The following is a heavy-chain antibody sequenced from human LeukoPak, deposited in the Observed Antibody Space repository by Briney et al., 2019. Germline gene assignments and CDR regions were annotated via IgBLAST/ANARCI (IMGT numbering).Heavy chain of an antibody. CDR3: AREGRYSTGLDAFDI. D-gene: IGHD2-21*01. J-gene: IGHJ3*02. Sequence: GGSLRLSCAASGFTFSSYDMHWVRQATGKGLEWVSGIGTAGDAYYPDSVKGRFTISRENAKNSLYLQMNGLRAGDTAVYYCAREGRYSTGLDAFDIWGQGTMVTVSS. CDR1: GFTFSSYD. CDR2: IGTAGDA. V-gene: IGHV3-13*01.